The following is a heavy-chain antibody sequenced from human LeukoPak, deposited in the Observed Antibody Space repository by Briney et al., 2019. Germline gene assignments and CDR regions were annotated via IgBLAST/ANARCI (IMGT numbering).Heavy chain of an antibody. CDR2: IVVGSGNT. Sequence: SVKVSCKASGFTFTSSAMQWVRQARGQRLEGIGWIVVGSGNTNYAQKFQERVTITRDMSTSTAYMELSSLRSEDTAVYYCAAFPNCTNGVCFDYWGQGTLVTVSS. V-gene: IGHV1-58*02. J-gene: IGHJ4*02. CDR1: GFTFTSSA. CDR3: AAFPNCTNGVCFDY. D-gene: IGHD2-8*01.